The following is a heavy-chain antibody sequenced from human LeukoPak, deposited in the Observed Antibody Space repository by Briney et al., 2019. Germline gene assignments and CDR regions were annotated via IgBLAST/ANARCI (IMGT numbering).Heavy chain of an antibody. CDR2: ISYDGSNK. V-gene: IGHV3-30*04. D-gene: IGHD6-13*01. CDR3: ARDRYSSSWKHYYGMDV. CDR1: GFTFSSYA. Sequence: GGSLRLSCAASGFTFSSYAMHWVRQAPGKGLEWVAVISYDGSNKYYADSVKGRFTISRDNSKNTLYLQMNSLRAEDTAVYYCARDRYSSSWKHYYGMDVWGQGTTVTVSS. J-gene: IGHJ6*02.